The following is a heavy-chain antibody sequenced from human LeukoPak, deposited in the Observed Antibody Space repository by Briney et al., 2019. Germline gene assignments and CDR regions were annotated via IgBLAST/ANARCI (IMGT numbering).Heavy chain of an antibody. CDR1: GYTFTSYY. D-gene: IGHD2-2*01. CDR3: ARGIVVPAATYYYYGMDV. Sequence: GASVKVSCKASGYTFTSYYMHWVRQAPGQGLEWMGIINPSGGSTTYAQKFQGRVTMTRDTSTSTVYMELSSLRSEDTAVYYCARGIVVPAATYYYYGMDVWGQGTTVTVSS. CDR2: INPSGGST. J-gene: IGHJ6*02. V-gene: IGHV1-46*01.